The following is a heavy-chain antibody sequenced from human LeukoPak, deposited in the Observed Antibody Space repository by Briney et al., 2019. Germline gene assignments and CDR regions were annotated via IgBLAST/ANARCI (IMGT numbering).Heavy chain of an antibody. CDR1: GYTFISYG. D-gene: IGHD5-12*01. V-gene: IGHV1-18*04. CDR2: ISAYNGNT. CDR3: AREGYRGYGGDYYYGMDV. Sequence: ASVKVSCKASGYTFISYGISWVRQAPGQGLEWMGWISAYNGNTNYAQKVQGRVTMTSDTSTSTAYMEMRSLRTDDTAVYYCAREGYRGYGGDYYYGMDVWGKGTTVTVSA. J-gene: IGHJ6*04.